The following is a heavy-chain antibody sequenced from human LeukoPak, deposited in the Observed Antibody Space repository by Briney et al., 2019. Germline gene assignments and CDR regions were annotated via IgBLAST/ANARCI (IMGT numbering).Heavy chain of an antibody. Sequence: PSETLSLTCTVSGGSISSYYWSWIRQPPGKGLEWIGYIYYSGSTNYNPSLKGRVTISVDTSKNQFSLKLSSVTAADAAVYYCARGGGGYYYDSSGYYRNDAFDIWGQGTMVTVSS. D-gene: IGHD3-22*01. CDR3: ARGGGGYYYDSSGYYRNDAFDI. CDR2: IYYSGST. J-gene: IGHJ3*02. V-gene: IGHV4-59*08. CDR1: GGSISSYY.